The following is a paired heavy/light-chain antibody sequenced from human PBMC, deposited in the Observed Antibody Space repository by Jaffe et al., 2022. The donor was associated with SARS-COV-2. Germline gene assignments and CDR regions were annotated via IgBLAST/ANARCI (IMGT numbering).Heavy chain of an antibody. CDR2: ISSSSSYI. CDR1: GFTFSSYS. J-gene: IGHJ3*02. D-gene: IGHD3-9*01. Sequence: EVQLVESGGGLVKPGGSLRLSCAASGFTFSSYSMNWVRQAPGKGLEWVSSISSSSSYIYYADSVKGRFTISRDNAKNSLYLQMNSLRAEDTAVYYCARSAIGGYFDWLRAFDIWGQGTMVTVSS. CDR3: ARSAIGGYFDWLRAFDI. V-gene: IGHV3-21*01.
Light chain of an antibody. CDR2: DAS. CDR3: QQPPA. Sequence: EIVLTQSPATLSLSPGERATLSCRASQSVSSYLAWYQQKPGQAPRLLIYDASNRATGIPARFSGSGSGTDFTLTISSLEPEDFAVYYCQQPPAFGGGTKVEIK. J-gene: IGKJ4*01. V-gene: IGKV3-11*01. CDR1: QSVSSY.